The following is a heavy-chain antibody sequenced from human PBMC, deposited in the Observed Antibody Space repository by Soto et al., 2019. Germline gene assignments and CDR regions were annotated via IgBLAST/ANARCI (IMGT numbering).Heavy chain of an antibody. D-gene: IGHD2-2*02. CDR2: IIPIFGTA. V-gene: IGHV1-69*01. Sequence: QVQLVHSGAEVKKPGSSVKVSCKASGGTFSSYAISWVRQAPGQGLECMGGIIPIFGTANYAQKFQGRVTITADESTSTAYMELSSLRSEDTAVYYCARPYCSSTSCYNGWEWWGHGTLVTVSS. J-gene: IGHJ4*01. CDR3: ARPYCSSTSCYNGWEW. CDR1: GGTFSSYA.